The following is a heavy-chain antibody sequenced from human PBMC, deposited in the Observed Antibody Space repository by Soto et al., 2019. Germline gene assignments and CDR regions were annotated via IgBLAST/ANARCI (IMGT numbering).Heavy chain of an antibody. Sequence: QLVQSGSEVQKPGSSVKVSCQASGGTFSGSVVTWVRQAPGQGLEWMGEFVPLFGTTNYAQRFSGRITITAEESTSTAYMELRTLRSDDTAVYYCATHGLGVSSPPYFDNWGQGTLVTVSS. CDR2: FVPLFGTT. D-gene: IGHD3-16*01. CDR3: ATHGLGVSSPPYFDN. CDR1: GGTFSGSV. J-gene: IGHJ4*02. V-gene: IGHV1-69*01.